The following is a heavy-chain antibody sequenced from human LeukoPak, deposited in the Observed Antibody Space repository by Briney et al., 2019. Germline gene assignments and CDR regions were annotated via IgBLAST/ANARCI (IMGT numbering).Heavy chain of an antibody. J-gene: IGHJ4*02. CDR3: ATEVGCSSTSCYMGDY. Sequence: ASVKVSCTVSGYTLTELSMHWVRQAPGKGLEWMGGFDPEDGETIYAQKFQGRVTMTEDTSTDTAYMELSSLRSEDTAVYYCATEVGCSSTSCYMGDYWGQGTLVTVPS. CDR2: FDPEDGET. V-gene: IGHV1-24*01. CDR1: GYTLTELS. D-gene: IGHD2-2*01.